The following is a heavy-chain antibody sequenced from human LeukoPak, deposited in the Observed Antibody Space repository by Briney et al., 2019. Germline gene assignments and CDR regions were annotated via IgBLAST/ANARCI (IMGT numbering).Heavy chain of an antibody. Sequence: SETLSLTCAVSGYSIRSGYNWGWIRQPPGKGLEWIGSISHSGSTYYNPSHKSRISISVDTSKNQFSLKLSSVTAADTAIYYCARAYYDNSGYYSLGYWGQGTLVIVSS. CDR3: ARAYYDNSGYYSLGY. CDR1: GYSIRSGYN. J-gene: IGHJ4*02. D-gene: IGHD3-22*01. CDR2: ISHSGST. V-gene: IGHV4-38-2*01.